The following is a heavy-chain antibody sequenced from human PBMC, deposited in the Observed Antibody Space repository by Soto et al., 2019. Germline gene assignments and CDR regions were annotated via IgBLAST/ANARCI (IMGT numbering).Heavy chain of an antibody. D-gene: IGHD6-13*01. J-gene: IGHJ4*02. Sequence: SETLSLTCTVSGGSISSGGYYWSWIRQHPGKGLEWIGYIYYSGSTYYNPSLKSRVTISVDTSKNQFSLKLSSVTAADTAVYYCATYSSLIEPFVDYWGQGTLVTVSS. CDR3: ATYSSLIEPFVDY. CDR2: IYYSGST. CDR1: GGSISSGGYY. V-gene: IGHV4-31*03.